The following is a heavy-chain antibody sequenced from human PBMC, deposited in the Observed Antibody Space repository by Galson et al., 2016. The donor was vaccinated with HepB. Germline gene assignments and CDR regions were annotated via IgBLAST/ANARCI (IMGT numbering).Heavy chain of an antibody. Sequence: QSGAEVKKPGESLRISCKGSGYIFTNFWISWVRQMPGKGLEWMGRIDPDDSYTNYSPSFQGHVTISTGKSISTASLQWISLKASDTAIVFWARHATSPGYYFIGGQGTMFTVSS. CDR2: IDPDDSYT. J-gene: IGHJ3*02. CDR3: ARHATSPGYYFI. V-gene: IGHV5-10-1*01. CDR1: GYIFTNFW. D-gene: IGHD3-22*01.